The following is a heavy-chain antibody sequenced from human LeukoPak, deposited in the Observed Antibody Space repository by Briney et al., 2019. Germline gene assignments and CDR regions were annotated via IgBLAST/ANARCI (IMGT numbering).Heavy chain of an antibody. Sequence: SETLSLTCTVSGGSISSSSYYWGRIRQPPWKGLEWIGSIYYSGSTYYNPSLKSRVTISVATSKNQFSLKLSSVTAADTAVYYCARHPHCSGGSCYSGVGAFDIWGQGTMVTVSS. J-gene: IGHJ3*02. CDR1: GGSISSSSYY. V-gene: IGHV4-39*01. CDR3: ARHPHCSGGSCYSGVGAFDI. CDR2: IYYSGST. D-gene: IGHD2-15*01.